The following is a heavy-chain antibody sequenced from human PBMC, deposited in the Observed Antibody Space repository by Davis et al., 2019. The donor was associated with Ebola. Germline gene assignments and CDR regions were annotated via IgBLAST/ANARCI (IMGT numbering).Heavy chain of an antibody. CDR3: ARGGYFDWLTRWHYYGMDV. CDR2: MNPNSENT. J-gene: IGHJ6*02. V-gene: IGHV1-8*01. CDR1: GYTFTTYD. Sequence: AASVKVSCKASGYTFTTYDIHWVRQAPGQGLEWMGWMNPNSENTGYAQKFQGRVTMTRSTSISTAYMELSSLRSEDTAVYYWARGGYFDWLTRWHYYGMDVWGQGTTVTVSS. D-gene: IGHD3-9*01.